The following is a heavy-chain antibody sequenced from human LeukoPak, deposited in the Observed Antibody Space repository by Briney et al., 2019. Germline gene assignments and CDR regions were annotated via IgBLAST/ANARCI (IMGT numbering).Heavy chain of an antibody. CDR2: ISSSGSTI. D-gene: IGHD5-12*01. CDR1: GFTFSSYE. J-gene: IGHJ6*04. CDR3: ARDDIVATISQVPYGMDV. V-gene: IGHV3-48*03. Sequence: GSLRLSCAASGFTFSSYEMNWVRQAPGKGLEWVSYISSSGSTIYYADSAKGRFTISRDNAKNSLYLQMNSLRAEDTAVYYCARDDIVATISQVPYGMDVWGKGTTVTVSS.